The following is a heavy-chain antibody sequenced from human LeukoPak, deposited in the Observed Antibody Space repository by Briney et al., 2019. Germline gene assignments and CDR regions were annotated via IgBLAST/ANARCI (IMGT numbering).Heavy chain of an antibody. J-gene: IGHJ4*02. CDR3: ARGVEPLAANTLAY. CDR2: LYSDGNT. V-gene: IGHV3-53*01. CDR1: GFTVITND. D-gene: IGHD1-14*01. Sequence: GGSLGLSCAASGFTVITNDMTWVRQAPGKGLEWVSVLYSDGNTKYADSVQGRFTISRDNSKNTLYLEMSSLSPDDTAVYYCARGVEPLAANTLAYWGQGTLVTVSS.